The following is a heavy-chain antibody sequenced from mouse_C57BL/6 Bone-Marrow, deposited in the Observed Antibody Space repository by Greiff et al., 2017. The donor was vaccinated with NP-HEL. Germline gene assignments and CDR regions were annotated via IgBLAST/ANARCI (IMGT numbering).Heavy chain of an antibody. CDR2: IYPGGGYT. V-gene: IGHV1-63*01. J-gene: IGHJ4*01. CDR1: GYTFTNYW. CDR3: ARVPYYGSTYYYAMDY. Sequence: QVHVKQSGAELVRPGTSVKMSCKASGYTFTNYWIGWAKQRPGHGLEWIGDIYPGGGYTNYNEKFKSKATLTVDKSSSTAYMQLSSLTSEDSAVYYCARVPYYGSTYYYAMDYWGQGTSVTVSS. D-gene: IGHD1-1*01.